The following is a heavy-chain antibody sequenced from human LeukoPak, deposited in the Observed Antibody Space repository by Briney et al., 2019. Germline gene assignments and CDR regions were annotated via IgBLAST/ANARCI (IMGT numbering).Heavy chain of an antibody. CDR3: ARVAEWELRGPYRDAFDI. J-gene: IGHJ3*02. D-gene: IGHD1-26*01. CDR2: ISYDGSNK. V-gene: IGHV3-30*04. CDR1: GFTFSSYA. Sequence: QPGGSLRLSCADSGFTFSSYAMNCVRQAPGKGLVWAVLISYDGSNKYYADSVKGRFPISRDNPKNTLYLQMNSLRAEDTAVYYCARVAEWELRGPYRDAFDIWGQGTMVTVSS.